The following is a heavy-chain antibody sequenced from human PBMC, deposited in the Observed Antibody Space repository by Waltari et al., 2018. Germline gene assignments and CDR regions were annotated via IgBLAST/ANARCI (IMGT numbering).Heavy chain of an antibody. D-gene: IGHD6-19*01. CDR1: GGSLYFHTW. CDR3: ASRAVAGNNFDY. CDR2: IYHTGST. V-gene: IGHV4-4*02. J-gene: IGHJ4*02. Sequence: QVQLQESGPGLVKPLGTLSLTCAVPGGSLYFHTWWSWVRQAPGKGLDWIGQIYHTGSTNYNPALKSRVTISVDKSRNHFSLNLTSVTVADTALYYCASRAVAGNNFDYWGQGRLVTVSS.